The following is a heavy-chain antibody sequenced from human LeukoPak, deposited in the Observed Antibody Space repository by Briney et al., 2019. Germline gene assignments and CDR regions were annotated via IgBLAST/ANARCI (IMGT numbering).Heavy chain of an antibody. V-gene: IGHV4-34*01. CDR1: GGSFSGYY. CDR3: ARGPIGDGYNWYRYFDL. J-gene: IGHJ2*01. D-gene: IGHD5-24*01. Sequence: SETLSLTCAVYGGSFSGYYWSWIRQPPGKGLEWIGEINHSGSTNYNPSLKSRVTISVDTSKNQFSLKLSSVTAADTAVYYYARGPIGDGYNWYRYFDLWGRGTLVTVSS. CDR2: INHSGST.